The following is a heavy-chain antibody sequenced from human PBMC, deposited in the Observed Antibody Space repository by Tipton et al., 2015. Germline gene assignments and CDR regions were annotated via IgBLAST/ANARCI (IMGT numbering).Heavy chain of an antibody. D-gene: IGHD5-12*01. V-gene: IGHV3-7*01. Sequence: SLRLSCAASGFTFNNYWMTWVRQAPGKGLEWVANIKPDGSESYYLDSVKGRFTFSRDNAKNSLFLQMNSLRVEDTAVYYCARSGGYEWDHWGQGALVTVSS. CDR1: GFTFNNYW. CDR2: IKPDGSES. J-gene: IGHJ4*02. CDR3: ARSGGYEWDH.